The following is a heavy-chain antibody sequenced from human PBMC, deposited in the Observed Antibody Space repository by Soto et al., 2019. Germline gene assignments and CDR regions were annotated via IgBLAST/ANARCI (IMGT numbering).Heavy chain of an antibody. CDR3: ARDGTEYYGEYYDY. D-gene: IGHD4-17*01. CDR1: GFTFSDYY. CDR2: IGTRGNTK. Sequence: PGGSLRLSCATSGFTFSDYYMSWIRQAPGKGLEWVSYIGTRGNTKYYADSVRGRFTISRDNAKNSLYPQMNSLRADDTAVYYCARDGTEYYGEYYDYWGQGIPVTVSS. V-gene: IGHV3-11*01. J-gene: IGHJ4*02.